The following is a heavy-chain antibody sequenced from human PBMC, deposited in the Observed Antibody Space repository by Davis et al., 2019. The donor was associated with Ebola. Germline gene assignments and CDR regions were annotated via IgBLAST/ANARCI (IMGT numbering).Heavy chain of an antibody. J-gene: IGHJ4*02. CDR1: GASLYDNY. CDR3: AKHVGGVYRSSWYYFDY. V-gene: IGHV4-59*08. D-gene: IGHD6-13*01. Sequence: SETLSLTCTVSGASLYDNYWSWIRQPPGKGLEWMGYITDGGSTNYNPSLKSRLTISRDTSRNQFSLKLSSVTVADTAVYYCAKHVGGVYRSSWYYFDYWGQGTLVTVSS. CDR2: ITDGGST.